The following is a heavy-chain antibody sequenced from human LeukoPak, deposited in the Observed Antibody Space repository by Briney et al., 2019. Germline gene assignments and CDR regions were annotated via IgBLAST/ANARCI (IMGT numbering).Heavy chain of an antibody. Sequence: PGGSLRLSCAASGFTFSNAWMSWVRQAPGKGLEWVGRIKSKTDGGTTDYAAPVKGRFTISRDDSKNTLYLQMNSLKTEDTAVYYCTTDYVLRFLGFDPWGQGTLVTVSS. J-gene: IGHJ5*02. CDR1: GFTFSNAW. D-gene: IGHD3-3*01. CDR2: IKSKTDGGTT. CDR3: TTDYVLRFLGFDP. V-gene: IGHV3-15*01.